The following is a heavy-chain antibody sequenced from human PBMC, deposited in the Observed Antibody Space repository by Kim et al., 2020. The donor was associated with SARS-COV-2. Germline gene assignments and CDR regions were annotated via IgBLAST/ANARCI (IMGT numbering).Heavy chain of an antibody. D-gene: IGHD3-10*01. Sequence: YADSVKGRFTISRHNSKNTLYLQMNSLRAEDTAVYYCARGKGRPAWAFDIWGQGTMVTVSS. V-gene: IGHV3-53*04. CDR3: ARGKGRPAWAFDI. J-gene: IGHJ3*02.